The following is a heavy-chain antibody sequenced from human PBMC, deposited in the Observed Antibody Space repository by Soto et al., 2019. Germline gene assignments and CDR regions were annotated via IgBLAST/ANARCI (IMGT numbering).Heavy chain of an antibody. D-gene: IGHD5-18*01. J-gene: IGHJ4*02. CDR1: GGSISSSSYY. CDR2: IYYSGST. V-gene: IGHV4-39*01. CDR3: ARQVRWIQLWFDY. Sequence: SETLSLTCTVSGGSISSSSYYWGWIRQPPGKGLEWIGSIYYSGSTYYNPSLKSRVTISVDTSKNQFSLKLSSVTAADTAVYYCARQVRWIQLWFDYWGQGTLVTVSS.